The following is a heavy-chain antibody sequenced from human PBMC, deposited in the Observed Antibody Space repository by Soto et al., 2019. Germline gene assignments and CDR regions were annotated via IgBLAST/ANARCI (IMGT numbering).Heavy chain of an antibody. CDR1: GYTLTELS. Sequence: GASVKVSCKVSGYTLTELSMHWVRQAPGKGLEWMGGFDPEDGETIYAQKFQGRVTMTEDTSTDTAYMELGSLRSEDTAVYYCATNYEVAARPGDWFDPWGQGTLVTVSS. CDR2: FDPEDGET. V-gene: IGHV1-24*01. J-gene: IGHJ5*02. CDR3: ATNYEVAARPGDWFDP. D-gene: IGHD2-15*01.